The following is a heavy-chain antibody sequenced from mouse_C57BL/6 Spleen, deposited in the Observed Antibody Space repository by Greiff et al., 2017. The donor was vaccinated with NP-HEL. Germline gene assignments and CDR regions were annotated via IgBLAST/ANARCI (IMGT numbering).Heavy chain of an antibody. V-gene: IGHV1-64*01. CDR3: ARRGDGSRHFDD. D-gene: IGHD1-1*01. CDR2: IHPNSGST. CDR1: GYTFTSYW. J-gene: IGHJ2*01. Sequence: VQLQQPGAELVKPGASVKLSCKASGYTFTSYWMHWVKQRPGQGLEWIGMIHPNSGSTNYNEKFKSKATLTVDKSSSPAYMQRSSLTSEDSAVYYCARRGDGSRHFDDWGQGTTLTVSS.